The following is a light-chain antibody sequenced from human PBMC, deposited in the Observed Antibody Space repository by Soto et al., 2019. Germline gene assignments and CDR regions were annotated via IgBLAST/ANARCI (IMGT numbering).Light chain of an antibody. J-gene: IGLJ2*01. Sequence: QSVLTQPPSASASLGASVTLTCTLSSGYGNYKVDWYQQRPGKGPRFVMRVGTGGIVGSKGDGIPDRFSVLGSGLNRYLTIKNIQEEDESHYHCGTDHGSGINFVVVFGGGTKLTVL. CDR2: VGTGGIVG. CDR3: GTDHGSGINFVVV. CDR1: SGYGNYK. V-gene: IGLV9-49*01.